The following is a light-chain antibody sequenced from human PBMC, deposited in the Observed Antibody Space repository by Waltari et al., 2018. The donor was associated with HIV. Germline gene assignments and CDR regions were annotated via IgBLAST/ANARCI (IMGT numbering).Light chain of an antibody. CDR2: EVS. J-gene: IGLJ1*01. CDR1: SRDITYFDY. V-gene: IGLV2-11*01. Sequence: QSALTQPRSVSGSPGQSVTIACTGTSRDITYFDYVSWYQPYPGKAPKVIIYEVSQRPSGVPDRFTASKSGITASLTISGLQDEDEADYYCCSYAGAYTYVFGTGTKVTVL. CDR3: CSYAGAYTYV.